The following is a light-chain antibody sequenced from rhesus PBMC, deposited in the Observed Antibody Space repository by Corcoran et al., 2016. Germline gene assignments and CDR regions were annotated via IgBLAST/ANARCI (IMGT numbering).Light chain of an antibody. CDR3: QQYSSSPPT. CDR1: QSISSW. Sequence: DIQMTQSPSSLSASVGDTVTITCRARQSISSWLAWYQKKPGKALKILVYKAYSLQSGVPSRFSGRVSGTNFPLTISSLQSEGFATDYCQQYSSSPPTFGQGTKVEIK. CDR2: KAY. V-gene: IGKV1-22*01. J-gene: IGKJ1*01.